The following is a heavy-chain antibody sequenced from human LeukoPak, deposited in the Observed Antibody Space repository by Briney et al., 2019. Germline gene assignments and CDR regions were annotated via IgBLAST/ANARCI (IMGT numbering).Heavy chain of an antibody. CDR3: AGGVTMVRGGVNWFDP. Sequence: PSETLSLTCTVSGGSISSYYWSWIRQPAGKGLEWIGRIYTSGSTNYNPSLKSRVTMSVDTSKNQFSLKLSSVTAADTAVYYCAGGVTMVRGGVNWFDPWGQGTLVTVSS. V-gene: IGHV4-4*07. CDR1: GGSISSYY. D-gene: IGHD3-10*01. J-gene: IGHJ5*02. CDR2: IYTSGST.